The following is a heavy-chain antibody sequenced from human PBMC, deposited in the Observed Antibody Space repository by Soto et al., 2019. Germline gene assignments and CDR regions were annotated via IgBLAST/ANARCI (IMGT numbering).Heavy chain of an antibody. V-gene: IGHV1-2*02. Sequence: ASVKVSCKASGYTFTGYYMHWVRQAPGQGLEWMGWINPNSGGTNYAQKFQGRVTMTRDTSISTAYMELSRLRSDDTAVYYCARDGRYCSSSSCPRGNNLFDPWGQGTLVTVTS. J-gene: IGHJ5*02. CDR3: ARDGRYCSSSSCPRGNNLFDP. D-gene: IGHD2-2*01. CDR1: GYTFTGYY. CDR2: INPNSGGT.